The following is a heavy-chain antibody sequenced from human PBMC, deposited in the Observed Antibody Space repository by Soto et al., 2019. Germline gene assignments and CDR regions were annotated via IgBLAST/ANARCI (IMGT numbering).Heavy chain of an antibody. CDR2: IYWDDGK. D-gene: IGHD5-18*01. J-gene: IGHJ4*02. V-gene: IGHV2-5*02. Sequence: SGPTLVNPTQTLTLTCAFSGFSLSTSGVGVGWIRQPPGKALEWLGFIYWDDGKRYNPSLKSRLTITKDTSKNQVVLTMTTMDPVDTATYFCAHSALRYCYGYGFGYWGQGTLVTVSS. CDR3: AHSALRYCYGYGFGY. CDR1: GFSLSTSGVG.